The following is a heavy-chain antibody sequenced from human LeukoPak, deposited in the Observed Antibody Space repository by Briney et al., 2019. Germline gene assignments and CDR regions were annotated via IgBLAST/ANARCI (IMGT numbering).Heavy chain of an antibody. CDR3: VYGPYGTGLDF. D-gene: IGHD3-10*01. Sequence: GSLQRLPCSASGFSFTTHNMHGGRQAPGKGLEFVSGMASDGQNTYYLDFVKARLGLKIDNSNNTLCLHMTNLRPEDAAVYFFVYGPYGTGLDFWGPGTLVIVSS. CDR1: GFSFTTHN. CDR2: MASDGQNT. J-gene: IGHJ4*02. V-gene: IGHV3-64D*06.